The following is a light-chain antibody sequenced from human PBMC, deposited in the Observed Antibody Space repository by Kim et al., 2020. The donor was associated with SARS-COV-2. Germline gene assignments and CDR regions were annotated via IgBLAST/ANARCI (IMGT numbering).Light chain of an antibody. Sequence: GQSVAISCTGTSRDVGAYNYVSWFQQHPGKAPKLMIYEVNQRTSGVSNRFSGSKPGNTASLTISGLQAEDEADYYCSSFTSSNTYVFGAGTKVTVL. J-gene: IGLJ1*01. CDR1: SRDVGAYNY. CDR3: SSFTSSNTYV. V-gene: IGLV2-14*01. CDR2: EVN.